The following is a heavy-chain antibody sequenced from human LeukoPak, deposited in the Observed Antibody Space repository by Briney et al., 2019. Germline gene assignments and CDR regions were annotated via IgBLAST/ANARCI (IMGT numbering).Heavy chain of an antibody. Sequence: GESLRLSCAASGFSFTTYWMSWVRQAPGKGLEWVANIKQDGTEKYYVDSVKGRFTISRDNAKNSLYLQMNSLRAEDTAVYYCARALVGSSWYERITRLNWFDPWGQGTLVTVSS. CDR1: GFSFTTYW. D-gene: IGHD6-13*01. J-gene: IGHJ5*02. CDR2: IKQDGTEK. CDR3: ARALVGSSWYERITRLNWFDP. V-gene: IGHV3-7*01.